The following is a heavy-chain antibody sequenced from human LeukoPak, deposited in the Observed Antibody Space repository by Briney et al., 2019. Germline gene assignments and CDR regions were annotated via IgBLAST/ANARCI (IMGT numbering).Heavy chain of an antibody. CDR2: ISGNGGST. D-gene: IGHD5-24*01. CDR3: PKNKMATIPRPWFDP. CDR1: GFTFSSYA. Sequence: LGGSLRLSCAASGFTFSSYAMSWVRQAPGKGLEWVSAISGNGGSTYYADSVKGRFTISRDNSKNTLYLQMNSLRAEDTAVDYCPKNKMATIPRPWFDPWGQGTLVTVSS. V-gene: IGHV3-23*01. J-gene: IGHJ5*02.